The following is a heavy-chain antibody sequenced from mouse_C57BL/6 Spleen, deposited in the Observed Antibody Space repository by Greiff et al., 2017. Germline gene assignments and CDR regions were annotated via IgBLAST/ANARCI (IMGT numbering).Heavy chain of an antibody. CDR3: ARRYYYGSSYDYFDY. J-gene: IGHJ2*01. Sequence: VQLQQSGAELARPGASVKLSCKASGYTFTSYGISWVKQRTGQGLEWIGEIYPRSGNTYYNEKFKGKATLTADKSSSTAYMELRSLTSEDSAVYFCARRYYYGSSYDYFDYWGQGTTLTVSS. V-gene: IGHV1-81*01. CDR2: IYPRSGNT. CDR1: GYTFTSYG. D-gene: IGHD1-1*01.